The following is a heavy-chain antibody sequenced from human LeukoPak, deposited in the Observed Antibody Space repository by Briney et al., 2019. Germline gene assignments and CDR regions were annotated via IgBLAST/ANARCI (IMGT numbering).Heavy chain of an antibody. D-gene: IGHD1-26*01. Sequence: ASVKVSCKASGYTFTSFYMHWVRQAPGQGLEWMGIINPSGSSTTYAQKFQGRVTMTRDTSTSIVYMELSSLGSEDTAVYYCARAGENYYDFYYWGQGTLVTVSS. V-gene: IGHV1-46*01. CDR3: ARAGENYYDFYY. CDR1: GYTFTSFY. CDR2: INPSGSST. J-gene: IGHJ4*02.